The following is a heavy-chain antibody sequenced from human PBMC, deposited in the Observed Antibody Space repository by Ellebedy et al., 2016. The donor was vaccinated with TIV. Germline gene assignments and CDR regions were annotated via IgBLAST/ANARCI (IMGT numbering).Heavy chain of an antibody. CDR2: IYYSGST. CDR1: GGAISRTIYY. V-gene: IGHV4-39*07. Sequence: MPSETLSLTCTLSGGAISRTIYYWGWIRHPPGNGLEWIGSIYYSGSTNYNSSLKSRVTISIDTSKNQFSLKLHSVTAADTAVYYCARGISGWLYYFDYWGQGNLVTVSS. D-gene: IGHD6-19*01. CDR3: ARGISGWLYYFDY. J-gene: IGHJ4*02.